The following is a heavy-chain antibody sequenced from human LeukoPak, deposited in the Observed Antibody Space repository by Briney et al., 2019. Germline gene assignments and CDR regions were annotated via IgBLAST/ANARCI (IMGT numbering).Heavy chain of an antibody. CDR1: GYSFTSYW. Sequence: PGGSLKISRKGSGYSFTSYWIGWVRQMPGKGLEWMGIIYPGDSDTRYSPSFQGQVTISADKSISTAYLQWSSLKASDTAMYYCARLGSEYYDFWSGYYPTSNWFDPWGQGTLVTVSS. D-gene: IGHD3-3*01. CDR3: ARLGSEYYDFWSGYYPTSNWFDP. V-gene: IGHV5-51*01. CDR2: IYPGDSDT. J-gene: IGHJ5*02.